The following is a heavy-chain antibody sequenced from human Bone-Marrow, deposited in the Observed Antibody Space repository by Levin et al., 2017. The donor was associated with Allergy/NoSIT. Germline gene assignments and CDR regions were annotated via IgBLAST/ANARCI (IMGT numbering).Heavy chain of an antibody. V-gene: IGHV2-5*02. J-gene: IGHJ4*02. CDR1: GFSLTTSGEG. CDR2: IYWDDDE. D-gene: IGHD6-19*01. CDR3: AHALTRSAWYRPPFDF. Sequence: ESGPTLVKPTQTLTLTCTFSGFSLTTSGEGVGWIRQPPGKALEWLALIYWDDDERYNPSLRSRLTVSKDTSKNQVVLTMTNMDPVDTATYYCAHALTRSAWYRPPFDFWGQGTLVTVSS.